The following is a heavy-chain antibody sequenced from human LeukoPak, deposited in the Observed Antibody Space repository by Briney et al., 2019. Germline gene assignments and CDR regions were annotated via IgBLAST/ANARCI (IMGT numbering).Heavy chain of an antibody. J-gene: IGHJ4*02. CDR3: ATHRDGYNLFDY. V-gene: IGHV1-69*05. CDR1: GGTFSSYA. CDR2: IIPIFGTA. Sequence: SVKVSCKASGGTFSSYAISWVRQAPGQGLEWMGRIIPIFGTANYAQKFQGRVTITTDEYTSTAYMELSSLRSEDTAVYSCATHRDGYNLFDYWGQGTLVTVSS. D-gene: IGHD5-24*01.